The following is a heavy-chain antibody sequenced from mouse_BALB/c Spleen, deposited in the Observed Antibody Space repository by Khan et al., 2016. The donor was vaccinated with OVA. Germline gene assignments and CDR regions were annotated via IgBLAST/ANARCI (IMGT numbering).Heavy chain of an antibody. CDR2: INPSTGYT. V-gene: IGHV1-7*01. J-gene: IGHJ3*01. Sequence: VQLQQSGAELAKPGASVKMSCKASGYTFTSYWMHWVKQRPGQGLEWIGYINPSTGYTEYNQRFKDKATLTAYKSSSTAYMQLSSLTSEESAVYYCANHGSIAAWLTYWGQGTLVTVSA. CDR1: GYTFTSYW. CDR3: ANHGSIAAWLTY. D-gene: IGHD2-10*02.